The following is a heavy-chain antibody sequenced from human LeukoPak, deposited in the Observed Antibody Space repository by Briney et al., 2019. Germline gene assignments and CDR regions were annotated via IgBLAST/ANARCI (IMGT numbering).Heavy chain of an antibody. D-gene: IGHD2-2*02. CDR2: ISGSGGST. CDR1: GFTFSSYA. Sequence: GGSLRLSCAASGFTFSSYAMSWVRQAPGKGLEWVSTISGSGGSTYHADSVKGRFTISRDNSKNTLYLQMNSLRAEDTAVYYCARVGATLIVVVPAAIDDAFDIWGQGTMVTVSS. CDR3: ARVGATLIVVVPAAIDDAFDI. J-gene: IGHJ3*02. V-gene: IGHV3-23*01.